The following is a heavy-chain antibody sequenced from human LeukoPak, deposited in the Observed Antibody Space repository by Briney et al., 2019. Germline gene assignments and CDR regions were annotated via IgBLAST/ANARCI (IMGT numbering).Heavy chain of an antibody. J-gene: IGHJ4*02. CDR3: AKDSTWAGFGESEGPFDY. D-gene: IGHD3-10*01. V-gene: IGHV3-30*04. CDR2: ISYDGSNK. CDR1: GFTFSSYA. Sequence: GGSLRLSCAASGFTFSSYAMHWVRQAPGKGLEWVAVISYDGSNKYYADSVKGRFTISRDNSKNTLYLQMNSLRAEDTAVYYCAKDSTWAGFGESEGPFDYWGQGTLVTVSS.